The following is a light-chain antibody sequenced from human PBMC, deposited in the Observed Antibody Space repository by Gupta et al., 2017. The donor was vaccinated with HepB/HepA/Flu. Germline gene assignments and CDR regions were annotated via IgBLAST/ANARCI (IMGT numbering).Light chain of an antibody. CDR1: SSNIGSNY. J-gene: IGLJ6*01. V-gene: IGLV1-47*02. CDR2: SNN. Sequence: QSVLTQPPSASGTPGQRDTISCSGSSSNIGSNYVYWYQQLPGAAPQLLSYSNNQRPSGVPDRFSASKSGTSASLAISGLRSEDEADYYCAAWDDSLSGCVFGSGTKVTVL. CDR3: AAWDDSLSGCV.